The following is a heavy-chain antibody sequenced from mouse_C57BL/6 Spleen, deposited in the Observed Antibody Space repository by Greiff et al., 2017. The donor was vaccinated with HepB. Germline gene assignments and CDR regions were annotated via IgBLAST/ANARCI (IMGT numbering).Heavy chain of an antibody. V-gene: IGHV1-9*01. CDR1: GYTFTGYW. CDR3: AKIMGNYYGSRETLYYFDY. D-gene: IGHD1-1*01. CDR2: ILPGSGST. J-gene: IGHJ2*01. Sequence: VQGVESGAELMKPGASVKLSCKATGYTFTGYWIEWVKQRPGHGLEWIGEILPGSGSTNYNEKFKGKATFTADTSSNTAYMQLSSLTTEDSAIYYCAKIMGNYYGSRETLYYFDYWGQGTTLTVSS.